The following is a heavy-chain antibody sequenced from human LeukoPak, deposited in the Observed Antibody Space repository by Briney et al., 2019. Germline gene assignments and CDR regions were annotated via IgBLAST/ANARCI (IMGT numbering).Heavy chain of an antibody. V-gene: IGHV1-8*01. D-gene: IGHD6-13*01. CDR1: GYTFTSYD. CDR2: MNPNSGNT. Sequence: ASVKVSCKASGYTFTSYDINWVRQATGQGLEWMGWMNPNSGNTGYAQKFQGRVTITRNTSISTAYMELSSLRSEDTAVYYCARGGRGIAAVYYYYGMDVWGQGTTVTVSS. J-gene: IGHJ6*02. CDR3: ARGGRGIAAVYYYYGMDV.